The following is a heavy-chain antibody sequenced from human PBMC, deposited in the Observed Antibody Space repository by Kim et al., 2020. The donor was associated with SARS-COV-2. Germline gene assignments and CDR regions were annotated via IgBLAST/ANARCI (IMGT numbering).Heavy chain of an antibody. V-gene: IGHV1-46*01. D-gene: IGHD2-8*01. CDR1: GYTFTSYY. CDR2: INPSGGST. J-gene: IGHJ6*02. CDR3: ARDLEWERPSLHPHMVYASSGMDV. Sequence: ASVKVSCKASGYTFTSYYMHWVRQAPGQGLEWMGIINPSGGSTSYAQKFQGRVTMTRDTSTSTVYMELSSLRSEDTAVYYCARDLEWERPSLHPHMVYASSGMDVWGQGTTGTVSS.